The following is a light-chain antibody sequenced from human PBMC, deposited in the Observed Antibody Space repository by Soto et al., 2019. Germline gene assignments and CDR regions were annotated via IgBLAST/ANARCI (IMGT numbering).Light chain of an antibody. J-gene: IGKJ1*01. V-gene: IGKV3-20*01. Sequence: EIVLTQSPGTLSLSPGERATLSCRASQSVSDTYLAWYQQKPGQPPRLLIYGASNRATGIPDRFSGSGSGTHFTLTVSRLEPEDFAVYYCQFGTLVWTFGQGTKVEIK. CDR3: QFGTLVWT. CDR2: GAS. CDR1: QSVSDTY.